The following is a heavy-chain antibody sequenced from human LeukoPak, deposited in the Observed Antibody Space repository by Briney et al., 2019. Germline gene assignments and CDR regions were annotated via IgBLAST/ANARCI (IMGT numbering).Heavy chain of an antibody. V-gene: IGHV4-39*07. CDR2: IFYSGST. CDR1: SGSISTSNYY. D-gene: IGHD3-10*01. J-gene: IGHJ6*03. CDR3: AREDSGSYYNYYYFYMDV. Sequence: SETLSLTCTVSSGSISTSNYYWGWVRQPPGKALEWIGNIFYSGSTYYSPSLKSRVTISLDTSRNQFSLRLSSVTAADTAVYYCAREDSGSYYNYYYFYMDVWGKGTTVTISS.